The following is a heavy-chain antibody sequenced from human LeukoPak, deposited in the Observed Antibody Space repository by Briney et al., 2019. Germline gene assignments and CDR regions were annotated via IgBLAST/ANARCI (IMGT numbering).Heavy chain of an antibody. CDR2: IYYSGST. J-gene: IGHJ4*02. D-gene: IGHD5-18*01. Sequence: SETLSLTCAVSGYSISSGYYWGWIRQPPGKGLEWIGTIYYSGSTYYNPSLKSRLTISVDTSKNQFSLKLMSVTAADTAVYYCASIVRGYNYGNYFDYWGQGTLVTVSS. CDR1: GYSISSGYY. CDR3: ASIVRGYNYGNYFDY. V-gene: IGHV4-38-2*01.